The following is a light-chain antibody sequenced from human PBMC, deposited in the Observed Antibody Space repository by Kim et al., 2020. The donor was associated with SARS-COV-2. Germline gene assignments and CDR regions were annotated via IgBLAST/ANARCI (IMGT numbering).Light chain of an antibody. Sequence: AIQMTQSPPSLSVSVGDRVNITCRASQGIRNELGWYQQKPGKAPKLLIYATSSLQSGVPSRFSGSGSGTDFTLTISSLQPEDFATYYCLQDYNYLWTFGQGTKVDIK. V-gene: IGKV1-6*01. J-gene: IGKJ1*01. CDR2: ATS. CDR3: LQDYNYLWT. CDR1: QGIRNE.